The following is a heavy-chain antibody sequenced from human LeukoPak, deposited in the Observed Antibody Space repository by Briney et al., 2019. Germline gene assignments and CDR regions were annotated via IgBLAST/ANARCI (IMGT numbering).Heavy chain of an antibody. Sequence: GGSLRHSPAASGFTFSYYTLQWLRPAPGKGVEGVANIKQEGREKYYVDFVKGRITISRDHAKNSMYLKMNSFKAEDTAFYYCAMATGNAFAIWGKETMVSVS. V-gene: IGHV3-7*01. D-gene: IGHD2-21*02. CDR3: AMATGNAFAI. CDR1: GFTFSYYT. J-gene: IGHJ3*02. CDR2: IKQEGREK.